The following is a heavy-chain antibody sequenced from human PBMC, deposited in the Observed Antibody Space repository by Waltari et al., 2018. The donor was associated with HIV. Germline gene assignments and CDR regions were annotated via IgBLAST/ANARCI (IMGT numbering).Heavy chain of an antibody. J-gene: IGHJ5*02. CDR2: INTKTGNP. CDR1: CSTFPTTA. CDR3: ARGWSTSSFVP. V-gene: IGHV7-4-1*02. Sequence: QVQLVQSGSELKKPGASLTVSCKASCSTFPTTASNSVRQAPGHGLEWMGWINTKTGNPTYAQGFTGRFVFSLDTSVSTAYLQISSLKAEDTAVYYCARGWSTSSFVPCGQGTLVTVSS. D-gene: IGHD2-2*01.